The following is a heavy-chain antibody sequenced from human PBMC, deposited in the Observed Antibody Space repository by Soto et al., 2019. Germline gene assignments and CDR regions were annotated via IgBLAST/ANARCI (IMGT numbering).Heavy chain of an antibody. Sequence: GGSLRLSSAASGFTGRSNYMSWVRQAPGKGLEWVSVIYSGGSTYYADSVKGRFTISRDNSKNTLYLQMNSLRAEDTAVYYCARCIVVVPASPLYMDVWGKGTTVTVSS. CDR3: ARCIVVVPASPLYMDV. CDR2: IYSGGST. D-gene: IGHD2-2*01. CDR1: GFTGRSNY. J-gene: IGHJ6*03. V-gene: IGHV3-66*01.